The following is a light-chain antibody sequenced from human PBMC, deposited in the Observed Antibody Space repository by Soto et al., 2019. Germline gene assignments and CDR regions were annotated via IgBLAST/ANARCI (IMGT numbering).Light chain of an antibody. CDR1: SSDVGGYNY. CDR2: DVS. J-gene: IGLJ2*01. Sequence: QSVLTQPASVSGSPGQSSTISCTGTSSDVGGYNYVSWYQQHPGKAPKLMIYDVSNRPSGVSNRFSGSKSGNTASLTISGLQAEDEADYSCSSYTSSSTLVLFGGGTKLTVL. CDR3: SSYTSSSTLVL. V-gene: IGLV2-14*01.